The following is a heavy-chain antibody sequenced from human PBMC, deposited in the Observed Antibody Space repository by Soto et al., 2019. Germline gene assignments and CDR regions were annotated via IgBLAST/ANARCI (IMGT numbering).Heavy chain of an antibody. V-gene: IGHV4-4*02. D-gene: IGHD2-2*02. J-gene: IGHJ5*02. CDR3: ARVPLTTSGIRPGFDT. Sequence: QVQLQESGPGLVKPSVTLSLTCAVSGGSVNSNYWWTWLRQSPEMGLEWIGEVYHSGGAYYNPSLKSRVTRSVDKSNNQYSLRLTSVTAADTAGYYCARVPLTTSGIRPGFDTWGQGTLVAVSS. CDR1: GGSVNSNYW. CDR2: VYHSGGA.